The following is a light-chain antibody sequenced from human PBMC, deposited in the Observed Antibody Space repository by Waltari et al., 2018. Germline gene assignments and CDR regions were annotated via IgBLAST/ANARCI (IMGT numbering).Light chain of an antibody. CDR2: GAS. CDR1: QSVSSSY. J-gene: IGKJ4*01. CDR3: QQYLTSPPKLT. V-gene: IGKV3-20*01. Sequence: ESVLTQSPGTLSLSPGERATLSCRASQSVSSSYLAWYQQKPGQAPRRLIYGASNRATGIPDRFSGSGSGTDFTLTISRLEPEDFAVYYCQQYLTSPPKLTFGGGTKVEIK.